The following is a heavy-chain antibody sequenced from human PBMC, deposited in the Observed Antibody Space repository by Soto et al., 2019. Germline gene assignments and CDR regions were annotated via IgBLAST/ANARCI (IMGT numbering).Heavy chain of an antibody. CDR2: ISGSGGST. J-gene: IGHJ4*02. CDR3: AKVLKGVQSYFDY. Sequence: GGSLRLSCAASVFTFSSYAMSWVRQAPGKGLEWVSAISGSGGSTYYADSVKGRFTISRDNSKNTLYLQMNSLRAEDTAVYYCAKVLKGVQSYFDYWGQGTLVTVSS. V-gene: IGHV3-23*01. D-gene: IGHD1-1*01. CDR1: VFTFSSYA.